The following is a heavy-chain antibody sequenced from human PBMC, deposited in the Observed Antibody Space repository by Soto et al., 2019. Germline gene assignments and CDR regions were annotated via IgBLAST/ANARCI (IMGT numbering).Heavy chain of an antibody. J-gene: IGHJ4*02. D-gene: IGHD1-26*01. CDR1: GFTFRSYA. Sequence: GGSLRLSCVASGFTFRSYAFSWVRQAPGKGLEWVAGIGAGDGGTYYADSVKGRFTISRDDSKNTLYLQMISPRAEDTAVYYCTRHWLATREFDYWGQGTLVTVSS. CDR2: IGAGDGGT. V-gene: IGHV3-23*01. CDR3: TRHWLATREFDY.